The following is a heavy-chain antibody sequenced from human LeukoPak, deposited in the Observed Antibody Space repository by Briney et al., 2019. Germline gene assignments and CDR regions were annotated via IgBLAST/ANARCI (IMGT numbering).Heavy chain of an antibody. J-gene: IGHJ4*02. CDR1: GFTFTYSA. V-gene: IGHV3-73*01. CDR2: IETKPNKYAT. CDR3: SRHGGMGATDS. D-gene: IGHD1-26*01. Sequence: GGSLRLSCAASGFTFTYSAIHWVRQASGRGLEWVGRIETKPNKYATAYAASVEGRFTISRDDSKNTACLQMSSLKTEDTAVYYCSRHGGMGATDSWGQGTLVTVSS.